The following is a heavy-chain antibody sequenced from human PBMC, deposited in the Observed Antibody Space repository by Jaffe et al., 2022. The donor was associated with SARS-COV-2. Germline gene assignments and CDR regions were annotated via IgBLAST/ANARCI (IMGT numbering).Heavy chain of an antibody. Sequence: QVQLVESGGGVVQPGRSLRLSCAASGFSFRNYGMHWVRQAPGKGLEWVALISYDGTKKYYTDSVKGRFTISRDNSKNTLYLQMNSLGAEDTAVYYCAKTKDWELLPGPFHYWGQGTLVTVSS. J-gene: IGHJ4*02. V-gene: IGHV3-30*18. D-gene: IGHD1-26*01. CDR3: AKTKDWELLPGPFHY. CDR2: ISYDGTKK. CDR1: GFSFRNYG.